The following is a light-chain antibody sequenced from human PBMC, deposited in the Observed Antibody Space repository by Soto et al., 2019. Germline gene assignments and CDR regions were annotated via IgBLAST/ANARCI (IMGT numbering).Light chain of an antibody. CDR3: QQYDDLPIT. Sequence: DIQMTQSPSSLSVSVGDRVTITCQASHDITNYLNWYQQKPGKAPKLLIYDVSKLETGVPSRFSGSGSGTDFTFTISSLQPEDIATYFCQQYDDLPITCGQGTRLEIK. V-gene: IGKV1-33*01. CDR1: HDITNY. J-gene: IGKJ5*01. CDR2: DVS.